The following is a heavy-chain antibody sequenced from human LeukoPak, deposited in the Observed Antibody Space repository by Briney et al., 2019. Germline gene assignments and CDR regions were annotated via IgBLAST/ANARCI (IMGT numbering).Heavy chain of an antibody. Sequence: PGGSLRLSCAASGFTFSSYWMSWVRQAPGKGLERVANIKQDGSEKYYVDSVKGRFTISRDNAKNSLYLQMNSLRAEDTAVYYCARILRNDAFDIWGQGTMVTVSS. CDR2: IKQDGSEK. CDR1: GFTFSSYW. CDR3: ARILRNDAFDI. D-gene: IGHD4-17*01. V-gene: IGHV3-7*01. J-gene: IGHJ3*02.